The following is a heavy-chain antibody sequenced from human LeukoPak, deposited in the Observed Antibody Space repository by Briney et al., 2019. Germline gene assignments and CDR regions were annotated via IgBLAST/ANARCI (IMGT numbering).Heavy chain of an antibody. Sequence: ASVKVSCKASGYTFTSYYMHWVRQAPGQGLEWMGIINPSGGSTSYAQKFQGRVTMTRDTSISTAYMELSGLRSDDTAVYYCVPGSSVGQGSQSYYDKSTYFDYWGQGTLVTVSS. V-gene: IGHV1-46*01. CDR3: VPGSSVGQGSQSYYDKSTYFDY. D-gene: IGHD3-16*01. CDR2: INPSGGST. J-gene: IGHJ4*02. CDR1: GYTFTSYY.